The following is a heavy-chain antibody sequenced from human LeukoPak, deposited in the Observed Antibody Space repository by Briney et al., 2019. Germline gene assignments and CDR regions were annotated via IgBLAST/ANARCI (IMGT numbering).Heavy chain of an antibody. V-gene: IGHV4-38-2*02. J-gene: IGHJ4*02. CDR3: ATSSGSYPLDY. Sequence: PSETLSLTCTVSGGSISSGYYWGWIRQPPGKGLEWIGSIYHSGSTYYNPSLKSRVTISVDTSKNQFSLKLSSVTAADTAVYYCATSSGSYPLDYWGQGTLVTVSS. D-gene: IGHD1-26*01. CDR2: IYHSGST. CDR1: GGSISSGYY.